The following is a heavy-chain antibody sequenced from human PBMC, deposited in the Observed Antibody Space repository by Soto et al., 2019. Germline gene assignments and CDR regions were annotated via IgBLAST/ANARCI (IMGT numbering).Heavy chain of an antibody. V-gene: IGHV3-7*05. D-gene: IGHD6-19*01. CDR1: EFTFNTYS. CDR3: ARDWGAPGRGSAVGYYYHYGMDV. Sequence: VQLVESGGGLVQPGGSLRLSCLASEFTFNTYSMNWVRQAPGRGLEWVANIRGDGSEKNYVDSVKGRFNISRDNAKNSLYLQMNSLRGEDTAVYFCARDWGAPGRGSAVGYYYHYGMDVWGQGTTVTVSS. J-gene: IGHJ6*02. CDR2: IRGDGSEK.